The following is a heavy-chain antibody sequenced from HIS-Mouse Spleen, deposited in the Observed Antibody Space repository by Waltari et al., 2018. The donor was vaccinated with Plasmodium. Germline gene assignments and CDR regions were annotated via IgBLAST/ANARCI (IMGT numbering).Heavy chain of an antibody. CDR2: INPNRGGP. V-gene: IGHV1-2*02. CDR3: ARVLGYKAAAGTFVEYFQH. CDR1: GYTFTGYY. J-gene: IGHJ1*01. D-gene: IGHD6-13*01. Sequence: QVQLVQSGAEVKKPGASVKVSCKASGYTFTGYYMHWVRQAPGQGLEWMGGINPNRGGPNDAQKVQGRVTRTTETSISTAYMELSRLRSDDTAVYYCARVLGYKAAAGTFVEYFQHWGQGTLVTVSS.